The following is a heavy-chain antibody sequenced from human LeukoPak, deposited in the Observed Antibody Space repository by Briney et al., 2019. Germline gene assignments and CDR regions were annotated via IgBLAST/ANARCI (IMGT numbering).Heavy chain of an antibody. CDR1: GFTFSSYS. Sequence: GGSLRLSCAASGFTFSSYSMNWVRQAPGKGLEWVSSISSSSSYIYYADPVKGRFTISRDNAKNSLYLQMNSLRAEDTAVYYCARATTVTNDAFDIWGQGTMVTVSS. CDR2: ISSSSSYI. CDR3: ARATTVTNDAFDI. D-gene: IGHD4-17*01. J-gene: IGHJ3*02. V-gene: IGHV3-21*01.